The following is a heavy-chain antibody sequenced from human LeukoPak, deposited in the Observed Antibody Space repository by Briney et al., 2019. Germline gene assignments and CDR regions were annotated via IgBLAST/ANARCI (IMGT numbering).Heavy chain of an antibody. CDR1: GFTFSSYS. CDR3: AGGGHDY. D-gene: IGHD3-16*01. CDR2: ISNSSSTI. J-gene: IGHJ4*02. Sequence: GGSLRLSCAASGFTFSSYSMNWVRQAPGKGLEWVSYISNSSSTIYYADSVKGRFTISRDNAKNSLYLQMNSLRAEDTAVYYCAGGGHDYWGQGTLVTVSS. V-gene: IGHV3-48*04.